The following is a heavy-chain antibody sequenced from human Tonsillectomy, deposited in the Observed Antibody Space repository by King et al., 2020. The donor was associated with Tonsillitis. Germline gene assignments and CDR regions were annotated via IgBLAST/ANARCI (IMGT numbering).Heavy chain of an antibody. D-gene: IGHD4-17*01. CDR2: ISGRGGSI. V-gene: IGHV3-23*04. CDR1: GFTFSSYA. J-gene: IGHJ2*01. Sequence: VQLVESGGDLVQPGGSLRLSCAASGFTFSSYAMSWVRQAPGKGLEWVSVISGRGGSIYYADSVKGRFTISRDNSKNTLFLQMNSLRAEDTAVYYCAKTVAYGDYGGWYFDLWGRGTLVTVSS. CDR3: AKTVAYGDYGGWYFDL.